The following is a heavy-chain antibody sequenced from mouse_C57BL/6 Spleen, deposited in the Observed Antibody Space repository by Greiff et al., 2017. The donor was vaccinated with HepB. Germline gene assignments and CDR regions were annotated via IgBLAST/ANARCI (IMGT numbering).Heavy chain of an antibody. CDR3: ARIYSNYDYYAMDY. CDR2: INPNNGGT. V-gene: IGHV1-18*01. Sequence: EVQLQQSGPELVEPGASVKIPCKASGYTFTDYNMDWVKQSHGKSLEWIGDINPNNGGTIYNQKFKGKATLTVDKSSSTAYMELRSLTSEDTAVYYCARIYSNYDYYAMDYWGQGTSVTVSS. D-gene: IGHD2-5*01. J-gene: IGHJ4*01. CDR1: GYTFTDYN.